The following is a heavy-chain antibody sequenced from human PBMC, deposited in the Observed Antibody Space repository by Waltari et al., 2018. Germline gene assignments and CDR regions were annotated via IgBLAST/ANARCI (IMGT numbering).Heavy chain of an antibody. D-gene: IGHD3-3*01. CDR1: GGTFSSYA. J-gene: IGHJ6*02. CDR3: ARDSETYYDFWSGYYAGLGYYYGMDV. Sequence: QVQLVQSGAEVKKPGSSVKVSCKASGGTFSSYAISWVRQAPGQGLEWMGGIIPIFGTANYAQKFQGRVTITADEATSTAYMELSSLRAEDTAVYYCARDSETYYDFWSGYYAGLGYYYGMDVWGQGTTVTVSS. V-gene: IGHV1-69*01. CDR2: IIPIFGTA.